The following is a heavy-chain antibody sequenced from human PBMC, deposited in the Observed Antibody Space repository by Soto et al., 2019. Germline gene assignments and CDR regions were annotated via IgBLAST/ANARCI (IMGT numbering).Heavy chain of an antibody. CDR2: VNSDGSST. V-gene: IGHV3-74*01. D-gene: IGHD1-26*01. CDR1: GFTISSHW. CDR3: VRSYSGTYGRFDP. Sequence: GGSLRLSCAASGFTISSHWMHWVRQAPGKGLVWVSRVNSDGSSTSYADSVKGRFIISRDNAKNTLYLQMNILRTEDTAVYYCVRSYSGTYGRFDPWGQGTLVTVSS. J-gene: IGHJ5*02.